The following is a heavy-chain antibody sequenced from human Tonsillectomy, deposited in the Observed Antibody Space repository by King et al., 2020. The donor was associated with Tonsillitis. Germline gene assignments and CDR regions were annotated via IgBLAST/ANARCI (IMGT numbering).Heavy chain of an antibody. D-gene: IGHD3-22*01. CDR1: GFTFSSYA. V-gene: IGHV3-30*04. J-gene: IGHJ6*02. CDR2: ISYDGSNK. CDR3: ARYLYNCDYYDSTSYGDYDGMDV. Sequence: VQLVESGGGVVQPGRSLRLSCAASGFTFSSYAMNWVRQAPGKGLEWVAVISYDGSNKYYADSGKGRFTISRENSKNTLYVQMNSLKAEETAVYYCARYLYNCDYYDSTSYGDYDGMDVWGQGTTVTVSS.